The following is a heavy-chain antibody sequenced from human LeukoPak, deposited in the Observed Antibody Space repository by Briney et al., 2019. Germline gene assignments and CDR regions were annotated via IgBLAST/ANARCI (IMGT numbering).Heavy chain of an antibody. CDR3: ARDPRAPYYYATSDYYVYN. Sequence: ASVKVSCVASGYTFTSYGISWVRRAPGQGLEWMGWISGYNGNTNYAQNLQGRVTITTDTSTSTAYMELRSLRSDDTAVYYCARDPRAPYYYATSDYYVYNWGQGTLVTVSS. CDR2: ISGYNGNT. D-gene: IGHD3-22*01. J-gene: IGHJ4*02. V-gene: IGHV1-18*01. CDR1: GYTFTSYG.